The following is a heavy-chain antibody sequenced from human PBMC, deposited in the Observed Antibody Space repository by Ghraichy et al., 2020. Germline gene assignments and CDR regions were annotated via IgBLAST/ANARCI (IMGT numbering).Heavy chain of an antibody. V-gene: IGHV3-48*02. D-gene: IGHD3-3*01. CDR3: ARVHDFWSGYPFDY. Sequence: GGSLTLSCAASGFTFSSYSMNWVRQAPGKGLEWVSYISSSSSTIYYADSVKGRFTISRDNAKNSLYLQMNSLRDEDTAVYYCARVHDFWSGYPFDYWGQGTLVTVSS. CDR2: ISSSSSTI. J-gene: IGHJ4*02. CDR1: GFTFSSYS.